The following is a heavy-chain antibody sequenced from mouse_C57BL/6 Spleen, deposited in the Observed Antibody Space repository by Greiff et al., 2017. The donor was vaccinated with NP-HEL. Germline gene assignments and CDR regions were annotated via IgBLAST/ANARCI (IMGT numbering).Heavy chain of an antibody. CDR2: IRNKANNHAT. D-gene: IGHD2-1*01. J-gene: IGHJ1*03. CDR3: TPIYYGNYGYFDV. Sequence: EVQGVESGGGLVQPGGSMKLSCAASGFTFSDAWMDWVRQSPEKGLEWVADIRNKANNHATYYAESVKGRFTISRDDSKSSVYLQMNNLRAEDTGIYYCTPIYYGNYGYFDVWGTGTTVTVAS. V-gene: IGHV6-6*01. CDR1: GFTFSDAW.